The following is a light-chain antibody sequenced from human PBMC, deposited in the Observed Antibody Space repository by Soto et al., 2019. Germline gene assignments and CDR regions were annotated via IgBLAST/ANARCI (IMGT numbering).Light chain of an antibody. Sequence: QSVLTQPASVSASPGQSITIFCTGTSSDIGGYNYVSWYLHHPGKAPKLMIYEVSNRPSGVSSRFSGSKSGNTASLTISGLQAEDEADYYCSSYTTGSTHVVFGGGTKVTVL. V-gene: IGLV2-14*01. CDR2: EVS. CDR3: SSYTTGSTHVV. J-gene: IGLJ2*01. CDR1: SSDIGGYNY.